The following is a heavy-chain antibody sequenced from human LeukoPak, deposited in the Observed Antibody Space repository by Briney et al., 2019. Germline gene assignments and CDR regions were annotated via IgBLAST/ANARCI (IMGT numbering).Heavy chain of an antibody. Sequence: GGSLRLSCAVSGFTFSSYAMNWVRQAPGKGLEWVSGISGSGAGTYYADSVKGRFTISRDNSKNTLHLQMNSLRAEDTAVYYCAKMVREFYTISYYFDYWGQGTLVTVSS. CDR3: AKMVREFYTISYYFDY. J-gene: IGHJ4*02. CDR2: ISGSGAGT. D-gene: IGHD2-8*01. CDR1: GFTFSSYA. V-gene: IGHV3-23*01.